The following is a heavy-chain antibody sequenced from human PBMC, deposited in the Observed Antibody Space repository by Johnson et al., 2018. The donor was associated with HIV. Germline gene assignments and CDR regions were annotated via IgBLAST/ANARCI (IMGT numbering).Heavy chain of an antibody. D-gene: IGHD1-20*01. V-gene: IGHV3-30*04. J-gene: IGHJ3*02. CDR3: AKGGYNWNFDVFDI. CDR2: ISYDGNDR. Sequence: QVQVVESGGGVVQPGRSLTLSCTPSGFTFTTYIMHWVRQAPGKGLEWVAFISYDGNDRNYADFVKGRFTISRDNSKNTLYLQMNSLRAEHTAVYYCAKGGYNWNFDVFDIWGQGTMVTVSS. CDR1: GFTFTTYI.